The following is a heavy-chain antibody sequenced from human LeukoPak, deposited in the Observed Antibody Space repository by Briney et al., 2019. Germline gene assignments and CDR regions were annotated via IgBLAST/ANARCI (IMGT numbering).Heavy chain of an antibody. CDR2: IKGKAYGGTT. J-gene: IGHJ4*02. Sequence: GGSLRLSCAASGFTFSNAWMSWVRQAPGKGLEWVGRIKGKAYGGTTDYAAPVKGRFSISRDDSKNTLYLQMNSLKSEDTAVYYCTTVGLSGYYDRSGYYYFDYWGQGSLVTVSS. CDR3: TTVGLSGYYDRSGYYYFDY. CDR1: GFTFSNAW. D-gene: IGHD3-22*01. V-gene: IGHV3-15*01.